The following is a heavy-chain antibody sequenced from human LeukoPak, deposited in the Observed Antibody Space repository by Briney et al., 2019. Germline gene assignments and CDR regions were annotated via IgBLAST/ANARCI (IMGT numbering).Heavy chain of an antibody. D-gene: IGHD1-7*01. CDR1: GFTVSSNY. CDR2: IYSGGST. CDR3: ASVNWNYIQYYYYGMDV. Sequence: PGGSLRLSCAASGFTVSSNYMSWVRQASGKGLEWVSVIYSGGSTYYADSVKGRFTISRDNSKNTLYLQMNSLRAEDTAVYYCASVNWNYIQYYYYGMDVWGQGTTVTVSS. V-gene: IGHV3-53*01. J-gene: IGHJ6*02.